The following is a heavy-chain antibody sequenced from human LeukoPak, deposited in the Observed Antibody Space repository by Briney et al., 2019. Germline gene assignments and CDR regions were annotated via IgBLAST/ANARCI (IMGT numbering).Heavy chain of an antibody. CDR2: VDPEDGET. V-gene: IGHV1-69-2*01. D-gene: IGHD1-26*01. CDR3: AKDYLYLVGAEISFEY. CDR1: GYTFTDYY. J-gene: IGHJ4*02. Sequence: ASVKVSCKASGYTFTDYYMHWVQQAPGKGLEWMGRVDPEDGETIYAEKFQGRVTITADTSTDTAYMELSSLRSEDTAVYYCAKDYLYLVGAEISFEYWGQGTLVTVSS.